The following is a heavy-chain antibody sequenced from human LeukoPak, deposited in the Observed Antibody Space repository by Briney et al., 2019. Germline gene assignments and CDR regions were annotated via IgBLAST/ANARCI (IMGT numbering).Heavy chain of an antibody. J-gene: IGHJ4*02. CDR1: GFSFSSYG. Sequence: GGTLRLSCAASGFSFSSYGMSWVRQAPGKGLEWVSAISGSGGSTYYADSVKGRFTISRDNSKNTLYLQMNSLRAEDTAVYYCAKTPRGGYYFDYWGQGTLVTVSS. CDR2: ISGSGGST. D-gene: IGHD3-10*01. V-gene: IGHV3-23*01. CDR3: AKTPRGGYYFDY.